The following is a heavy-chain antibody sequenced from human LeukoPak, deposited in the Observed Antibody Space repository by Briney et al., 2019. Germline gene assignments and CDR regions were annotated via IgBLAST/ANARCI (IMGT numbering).Heavy chain of an antibody. J-gene: IGHJ4*02. V-gene: IGHV3-23*01. CDR1: GFTVSSNY. Sequence: PGGSLRLSCAASGFTVSSNYMTWVRQAPGKGLEWVSTIGGGGENTYYADSVKGRFTISRDSSKNTVYLHMKSLRAEDTAVYFCAKVLTGSQDYWGQGTLVTVTS. D-gene: IGHD1-14*01. CDR3: AKVLTGSQDY. CDR2: IGGGGENT.